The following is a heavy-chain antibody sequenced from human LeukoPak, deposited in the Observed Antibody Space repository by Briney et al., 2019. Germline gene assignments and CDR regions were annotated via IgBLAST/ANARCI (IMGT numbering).Heavy chain of an antibody. CDR2: INHSGST. J-gene: IGHJ6*03. CDR3: ARGSQTVLRKYYMDV. Sequence: PSETLSLTCAVYGGSFSGYYWSWIRQPPGKGLEWIGEINHSGSTNYNPSLKSRVTLSVDTSKNQFSLKLSSVTAADTAVYYCARGSQTVLRKYYMDVWGKGTTVTVSS. CDR1: GGSFSGYY. D-gene: IGHD3-3*01. V-gene: IGHV4-34*01.